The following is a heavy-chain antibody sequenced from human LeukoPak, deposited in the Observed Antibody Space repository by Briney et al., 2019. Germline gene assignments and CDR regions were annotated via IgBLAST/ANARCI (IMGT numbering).Heavy chain of an antibody. J-gene: IGHJ4*02. CDR3: ARDVSPYSGGWYGY. V-gene: IGHV3-21*01. D-gene: IGHD6-19*01. Sequence: PGGSLRLSCAASGSTFSSYSMNWVRQAPGKGLEWVSSISSSSSYIYYADSVKGRFTISRDNAKNSLYLQMNSLRAEDMAVYYCARDVSPYSGGWYGYWGQGTLVTVSS. CDR2: ISSSSSYI. CDR1: GSTFSSYS.